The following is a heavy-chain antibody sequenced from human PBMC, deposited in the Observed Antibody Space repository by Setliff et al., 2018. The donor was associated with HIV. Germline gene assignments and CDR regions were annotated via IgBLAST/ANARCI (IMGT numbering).Heavy chain of an antibody. V-gene: IGHV7-4-1*02. D-gene: IGHD6-13*01. CDR3: ARDQLGIAAAGL. Sequence: ASVKVSCKASGYNFSSNGISWVRQAPGQGLEWMGWINTNTGNPTYAQGFTGRFVFSLDTSVSTAYLQISSLKAEDTAVYYCARDQLGIAAAGLWGQGTLVTVSS. CDR1: GYNFSSNG. J-gene: IGHJ4*02. CDR2: INTNTGNP.